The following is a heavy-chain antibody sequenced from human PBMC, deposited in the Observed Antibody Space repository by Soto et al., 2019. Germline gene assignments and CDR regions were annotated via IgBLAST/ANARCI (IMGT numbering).Heavy chain of an antibody. V-gene: IGHV4-30-4*01. J-gene: IGHJ5*02. CDR2: IYYSGST. D-gene: IGHD2-15*01. CDR1: GGSISSGDYY. Sequence: QVQLQESGPGLVKPSQTPSLTCTVSGGSISSGDYYWSWIRQNPGKGLEWIGYIYYSGSTYYNPSLNSRVTISVDTSKNQFSLKLSSVTAADTAVYYCARSPQEYCSGGSCYSWFDPWGQGTLVTVSS. CDR3: ARSPQEYCSGGSCYSWFDP.